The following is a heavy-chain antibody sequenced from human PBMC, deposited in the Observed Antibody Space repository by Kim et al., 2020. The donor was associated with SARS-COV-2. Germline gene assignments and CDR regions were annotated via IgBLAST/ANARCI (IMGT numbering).Heavy chain of an antibody. CDR3: ARGGGIAARDWFDP. D-gene: IGHD6-6*01. J-gene: IGHJ5*02. Sequence: AQKFQGRVTITADESTSTAYMELSSLRSEDTAVYYCARGGGIAARDWFDPWGQGTLVTVSS. V-gene: IGHV1-69*01.